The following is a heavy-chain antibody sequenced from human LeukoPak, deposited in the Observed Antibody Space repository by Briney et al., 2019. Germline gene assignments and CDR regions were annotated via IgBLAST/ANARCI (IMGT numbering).Heavy chain of an antibody. V-gene: IGHV4-30-4*01. Sequence: SETLSLTCTVSGCSISSGDYYWSWIRQPPGKGLELIGYIYYSGSTYYNPSLKSLVTISVDTSKNQFSLKLSSVTAADTAVYYCAGGWQQLELVNWGQGTLVTVSS. J-gene: IGHJ4*02. CDR1: GCSISSGDYY. D-gene: IGHD6-13*01. CDR2: IYYSGST. CDR3: AGGWQQLELVN.